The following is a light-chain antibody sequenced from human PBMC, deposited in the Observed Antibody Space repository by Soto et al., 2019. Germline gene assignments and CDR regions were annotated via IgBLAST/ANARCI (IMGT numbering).Light chain of an antibody. J-gene: IGKJ1*01. CDR3: QQRSNWLWT. V-gene: IGKV3-11*01. CDR1: QSVSSY. CDR2: DAS. Sequence: EIVLTQSPATLSLSPGERATLSCRASQSVSSYLAWYQQTPGQAPRLLIYDASNSATGIPARFSGSGSGTDFTLTISSLEPEDCAVYYCQQRSNWLWTFGQGTKVEIK.